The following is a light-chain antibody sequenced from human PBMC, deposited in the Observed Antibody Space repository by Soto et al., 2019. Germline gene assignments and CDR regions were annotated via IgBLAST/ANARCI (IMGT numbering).Light chain of an antibody. V-gene: IGLV2-14*03. J-gene: IGLJ1*01. Sequence: QSALTQPASVSGSPGQSITISCTGTSSDFGGYNYVSWYQHHPGKAPKRMIHDVSNRPSGVSNRFSGSKSGNTASLTISGLQAEDEADYYCSSYIPNNSTYVFGTGTKVTV. CDR1: SSDFGGYNY. CDR3: SSYIPNNSTYV. CDR2: DVS.